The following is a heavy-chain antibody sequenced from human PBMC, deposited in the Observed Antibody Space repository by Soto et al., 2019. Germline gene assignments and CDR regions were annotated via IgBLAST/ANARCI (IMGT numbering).Heavy chain of an antibody. CDR2: IYNSGST. CDR1: GGYSGGFD. V-gene: IGHV4-59*08. J-gene: IGHJ4*02. D-gene: IGHD6-19*01. CDR3: ARHESSGWYYFDY. Sequence: SVTQSLTWTVAGGYSGGFDGSWILQPPGKGLEWIGYIYNSGSTNYNPSLKSRVTISVDMSKNQFSLKLNSVTAADTAVYYCARHESSGWYYFDYWGQGPLVTVYS.